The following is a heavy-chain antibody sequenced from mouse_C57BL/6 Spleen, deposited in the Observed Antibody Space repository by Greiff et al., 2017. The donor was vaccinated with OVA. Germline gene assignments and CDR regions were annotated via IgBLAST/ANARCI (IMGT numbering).Heavy chain of an antibody. V-gene: IGHV1-52*01. CDR2: IDPSDSET. D-gene: IGHD2-4*01. J-gene: IGHJ4*01. CDR1: GYTFTSYW. CDR3: ARLPEYYDYDGREYYYAMDD. Sequence: QVQLQQPGAELVRPGSSVKLSCKASGYTFTSYWMHWVKQRPIQGLEWIGNIDPSDSETHYNQKFKDKATLTVDKSSSTAYMQLSSLTSEDSAGYYCARLPEYYDYDGREYYYAMDDWGQGTSVTAST.